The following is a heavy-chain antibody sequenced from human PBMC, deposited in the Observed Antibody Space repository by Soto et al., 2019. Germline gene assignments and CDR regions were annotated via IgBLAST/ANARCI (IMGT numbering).Heavy chain of an antibody. J-gene: IGHJ4*02. CDR3: AKASDGGWPYYFDS. V-gene: IGHV3-23*01. CDR1: GFTFSSYA. Sequence: HPGGSLRLSCAASGFTFSSYAMSWVRQAPGKGLEWVSAISGSGGSTYYADSVKGRFTISRDNSKNTIYLQMNSLRVEDSAVYFCAKASDGGWPYYFDSWGQGALVTVSS. CDR2: ISGSGGST. D-gene: IGHD2-15*01.